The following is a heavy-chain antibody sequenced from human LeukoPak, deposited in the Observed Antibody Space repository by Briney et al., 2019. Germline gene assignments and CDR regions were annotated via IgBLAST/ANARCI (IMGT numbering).Heavy chain of an antibody. CDR2: IYYSGST. Sequence: SETLSLTCNVSGVSISTHYWSWIRQSPGKGLEWIGYIYYSGSTNYNPSLKSRVTISVDTSKNQFSLKLSSVTAADTAVYYCARASVAGRGYYYMDVWGKGTTVTISS. CDR1: GVSISTHY. V-gene: IGHV4-59*11. D-gene: IGHD6-19*01. J-gene: IGHJ6*03. CDR3: ARASVAGRGYYYMDV.